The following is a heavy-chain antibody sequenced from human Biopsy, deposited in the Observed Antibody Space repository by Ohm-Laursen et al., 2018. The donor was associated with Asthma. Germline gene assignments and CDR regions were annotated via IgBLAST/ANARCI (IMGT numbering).Heavy chain of an antibody. CDR2: ISVYNGNT. J-gene: IGHJ6*02. CDR1: GYTFNSAG. CDR3: ARAVDYSHYYGIDV. Sequence: GASVKASCKTSGYTFNSAGITWVRQAPGQGLEWMGWISVYNGNTKVAQKLQDRVTMITDTSTSTAYMELRSLRSDDTAVYFCARAVDYSHYYGIDVWGQGTTVTV. D-gene: IGHD3-10*01. V-gene: IGHV1-18*01.